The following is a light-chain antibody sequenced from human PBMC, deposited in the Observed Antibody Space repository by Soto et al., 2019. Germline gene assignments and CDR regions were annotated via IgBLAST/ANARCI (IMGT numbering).Light chain of an antibody. CDR2: GAS. J-gene: IGKJ2*01. Sequence: EIVLTQSPGTLSLSPGERATLSCRASQSVSSSYLAWYQQKPGQAPRLLIYGASSRATGIPDRFSGSGSGPYFTLTISRLEPEDFAVYYCQHYGGSPYTFGQGTKLEIK. V-gene: IGKV3-20*01. CDR1: QSVSSSY. CDR3: QHYGGSPYT.